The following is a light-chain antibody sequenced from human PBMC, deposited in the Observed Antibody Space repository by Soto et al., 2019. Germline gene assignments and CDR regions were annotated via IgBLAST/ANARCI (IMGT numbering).Light chain of an antibody. J-gene: IGLJ1*01. CDR3: SSYTRSSTRV. CDR1: SSVVGGYNY. CDR2: DVS. Sequence: QSALTQPASVSVSPGQSITISCTGTSSVVGGYNYVSWYQHHPGNAPKLLIYDVSTRPSGVSNRFSGSKSGNTASLTISGLQAEDEADYYCSSYTRSSTRVFGTGTKVTVL. V-gene: IGLV2-14*03.